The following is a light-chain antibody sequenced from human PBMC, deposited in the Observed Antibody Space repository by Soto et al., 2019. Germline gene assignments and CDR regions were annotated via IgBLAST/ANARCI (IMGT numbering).Light chain of an antibody. CDR2: VAS. J-gene: IGKJ4*01. CDR3: QQYNVWPLT. Sequence: EIVMTQSPATLSVSPGERGTLSCRASQSVSSNLAWYQRKPGQTPKLLIYVASTRATGIPARFSGSGSGTEFTLTISSLQSEDFAVYYCQQYNVWPLTFGGGTKVEFK. V-gene: IGKV3-15*01. CDR1: QSVSSN.